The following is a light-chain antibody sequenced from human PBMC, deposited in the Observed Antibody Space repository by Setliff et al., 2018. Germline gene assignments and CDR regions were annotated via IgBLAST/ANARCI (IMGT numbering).Light chain of an antibody. CDR3: SSYTTDSTLV. CDR2: GVS. V-gene: IGLV2-14*03. Sequence: QSVLTQPASVSGSPGQSITISCTGTGSDIGASTYVSWYQQHPGKASKLLICGVSNRPSGVSNRFSASKSGNTASLAISGLQAEDEADYYCSSYTTDSTLVFGGGTKVTVL. J-gene: IGLJ3*02. CDR1: GSDIGASTY.